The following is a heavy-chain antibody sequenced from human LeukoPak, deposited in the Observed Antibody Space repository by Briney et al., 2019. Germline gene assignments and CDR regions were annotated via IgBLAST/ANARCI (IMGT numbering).Heavy chain of an antibody. CDR1: GYTLTSYD. D-gene: IGHD2-2*01. V-gene: IGHV1-8*01. CDR2: MNPNSGNT. CDR3: ASSQGYCSSTSCGFWFDP. J-gene: IGHJ5*02. Sequence: ASVKVSCKASGYTLTSYDINWVRQATGQGLEWMGWMNPNSGNTGYAQKFQGRVTMTRNTSISTAYMELSSLRSEDTAVYYCASSQGYCSSTSCGFWFDPWGQGTLVTVSS.